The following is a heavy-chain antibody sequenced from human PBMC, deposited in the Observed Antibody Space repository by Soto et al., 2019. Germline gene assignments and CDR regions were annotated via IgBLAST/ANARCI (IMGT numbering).Heavy chain of an antibody. D-gene: IGHD3-3*01. J-gene: IGHJ5*02. Sequence: QVQLVQSGAEVKKPGSSVKVSCKASGGTFSSYAISWVRQAPGQGLEWMGGIIPIFGTANYAQKFQGRVTITAEESTSTANMELSSLRSEDTAVYYCARVRLQLEWLFGWFDPWGQGTLVTVSS. CDR2: IIPIFGTA. V-gene: IGHV1-69*01. CDR3: ARVRLQLEWLFGWFDP. CDR1: GGTFSSYA.